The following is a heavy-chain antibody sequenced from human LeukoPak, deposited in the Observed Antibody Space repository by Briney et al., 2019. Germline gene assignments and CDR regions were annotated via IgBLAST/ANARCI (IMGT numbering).Heavy chain of an antibody. CDR1: GFAFSSDS. J-gene: IGHJ4*02. CDR3: ARKSGSSGYPFDY. Sequence: AGGSLRLSCAASGFAFSSDSMNWGRQAPGKGLEWVSYITSSSSAIYYADSVKGRFTISRDNAKNSLYLQMNSLRAEDTAVYYCARKSGSSGYPFDYWGQGTVVTVSS. V-gene: IGHV3-48*01. CDR2: ITSSSSAI. D-gene: IGHD3-22*01.